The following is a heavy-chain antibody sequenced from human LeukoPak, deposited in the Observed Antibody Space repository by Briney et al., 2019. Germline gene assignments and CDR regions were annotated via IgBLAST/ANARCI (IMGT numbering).Heavy chain of an antibody. V-gene: IGHV4-34*01. J-gene: IGHJ6*02. Sequence: SETLSLTCAVYGGSFSGYYWSWIRQPPGEGLEWIGEINHSGSTNYNPSLKSRVTISVDTSKNQFSLKLSSVTAADTAVYYCARDLRVRKRFPYYYYGMDVWGQGTTVTVSS. CDR3: ARDLRVRKRFPYYYYGMDV. D-gene: IGHD3-3*01. CDR2: INHSGST. CDR1: GGSFSGYY.